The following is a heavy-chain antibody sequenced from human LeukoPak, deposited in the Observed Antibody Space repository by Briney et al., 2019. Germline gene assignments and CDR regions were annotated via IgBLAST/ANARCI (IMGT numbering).Heavy chain of an antibody. CDR2: ICYSGST. D-gene: IGHD3-22*01. CDR3: ARGRSGYYSYYFDY. J-gene: IGHJ4*02. V-gene: IGHV4-59*02. CDR1: GGSVSSYY. Sequence: SETLSLTCTVSGGSVSSYYWSWIRKPPGKGLEWIGYICYSGSTNYNPSLKSRVTISVDTSKNQFSLKLSSVTAADTAVYYCARGRSGYYSYYFDYWGQGTLVTVSS.